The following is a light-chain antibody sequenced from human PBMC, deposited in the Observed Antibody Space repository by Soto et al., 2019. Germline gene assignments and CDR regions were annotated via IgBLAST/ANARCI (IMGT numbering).Light chain of an antibody. Sequence: QAVVTQEPSLTVSPGGTVTHTCGSSTGTVTSGHWPYWFQQKPGQAPRTLIYDTNKRHSWTPARFLGSLLGDKAALTLSDAQPEDEAEYHCLLFYGTTVVFGGGTKLTVL. CDR2: DTN. V-gene: IGLV7-46*01. J-gene: IGLJ3*02. CDR3: LLFYGTTVV. CDR1: TGTVTSGHW.